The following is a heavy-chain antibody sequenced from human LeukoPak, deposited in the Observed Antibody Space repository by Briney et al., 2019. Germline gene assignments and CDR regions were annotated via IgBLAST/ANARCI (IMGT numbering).Heavy chain of an antibody. Sequence: MASETLSLTCAVYGGSFSGYYWSWIRQPPGKGLEWIGEINHSGSTNYNPSLKSRVTISVDTSKNQFSLKLSSVTAADTAVYYCAGGRARGYSYGVGYFDYWGQGTLVTVSS. CDR1: GGSFSGYY. D-gene: IGHD5-18*01. J-gene: IGHJ4*02. V-gene: IGHV4-34*01. CDR3: AGGRARGYSYGVGYFDY. CDR2: INHSGST.